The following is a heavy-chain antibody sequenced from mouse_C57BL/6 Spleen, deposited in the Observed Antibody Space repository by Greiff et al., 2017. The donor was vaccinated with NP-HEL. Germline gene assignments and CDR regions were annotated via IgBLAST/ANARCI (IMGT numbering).Heavy chain of an antibody. CDR2: IYPGNGDT. V-gene: IGHV1-12*01. Sequence: VQLQQSGAELVRPGASVKMSCKASGYTFTSYYMHWVKQTPRQGLEWIGAIYPGNGDTSYNQKFKGKATLTVDKSSSTAYMQLSSLTSEYSAVYFCARSAGGFDYWGQGTTLTVSS. J-gene: IGHJ2*01. CDR1: GYTFTSYY. CDR3: ARSAGGFDY.